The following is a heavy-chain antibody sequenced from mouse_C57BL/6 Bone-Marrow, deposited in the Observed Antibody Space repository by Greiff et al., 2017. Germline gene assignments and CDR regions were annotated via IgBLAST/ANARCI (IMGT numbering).Heavy chain of an antibody. J-gene: IGHJ4*01. CDR1: GFTFSSYA. Sequence: EVQRVESGEGLVKPGGSLKLSCAASGFTFSSYAMSWVRQTPEKRLEWVAYISSGGDYIYYADTVKGRFTISRDNARNTLYLQMSSLKSEDTAMYYCTRDYYSNYYAMDYWGQGTSVTVSS. CDR3: TRDYYSNYYAMDY. D-gene: IGHD2-5*01. CDR2: ISSGGDYI. V-gene: IGHV5-9-1*02.